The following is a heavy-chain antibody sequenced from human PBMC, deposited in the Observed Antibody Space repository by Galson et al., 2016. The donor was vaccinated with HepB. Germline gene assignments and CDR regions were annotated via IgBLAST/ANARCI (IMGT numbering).Heavy chain of an antibody. D-gene: IGHD3-3*01. Sequence: SVKVSCKVSGYSLSELPMHWVRQAPGGGLEWMGRFDPEDGKTIYAETFEGRLTITQDSSTDTAYMQLTSLNTNDTAVYFCSTLPRDFGVIEPLDYWGQGTLITVAS. V-gene: IGHV1-24*01. CDR1: GYSLSELP. CDR2: FDPEDGKT. J-gene: IGHJ4*02. CDR3: STLPRDFGVIEPLDY.